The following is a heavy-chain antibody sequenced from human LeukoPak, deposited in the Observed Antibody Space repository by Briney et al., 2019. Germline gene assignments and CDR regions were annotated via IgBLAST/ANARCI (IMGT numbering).Heavy chain of an antibody. J-gene: IGHJ5*02. D-gene: IGHD2-15*01. Sequence: PGGSLRLSCAASGFTFSDYYMTWIRQAPGRGPEWISYINGSSSDTKYADSVKGRFTISRDNAKNSLYLLMNSLRAEDTAVYYCARRGTTYCTVDSCHPNWFDPWGQGTLVTVSS. V-gene: IGHV3-11*03. CDR2: INGSSSDT. CDR1: GFTFSDYY. CDR3: ARRGTTYCTVDSCHPNWFDP.